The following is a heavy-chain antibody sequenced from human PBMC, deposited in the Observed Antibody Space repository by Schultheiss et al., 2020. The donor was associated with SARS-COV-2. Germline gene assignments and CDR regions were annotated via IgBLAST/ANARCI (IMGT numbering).Heavy chain of an antibody. V-gene: IGHV4-61*08. CDR2: IYYSGST. CDR3: ARAHQYCSGGSCYPDAFDI. Sequence: SQTLSLTCTVSGGSISSGGYYWSWIRQHPGKGLEWIGYIYYSGSTNYNPSLKSRVTISVDTSKNQFSLKLSSVTAADTAVYYCARAHQYCSGGSCYPDAFDIWGQGTMVTVSS. CDR1: GGSISSGGYY. J-gene: IGHJ3*02. D-gene: IGHD2-15*01.